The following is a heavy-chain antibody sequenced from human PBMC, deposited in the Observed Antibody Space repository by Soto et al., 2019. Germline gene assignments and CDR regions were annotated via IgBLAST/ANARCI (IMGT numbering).Heavy chain of an antibody. CDR1: GGTFSSYA. V-gene: IGHV1-69*01. CDR2: IIPIFGTA. Sequence: QVQLVQSGAEVKKPGSSVKVSCKASGGTFSSYAISWVRQAPGQGLEWMGGIIPIFGTANYEQKFQGRVTSTAEESTQTAYMELSSLRSEDTAVYYCARSRGVTMVRGVIPPYYYYGMDVWGQGTKVTVFS. J-gene: IGHJ6*02. D-gene: IGHD3-10*01. CDR3: ARSRGVTMVRGVIPPYYYYGMDV.